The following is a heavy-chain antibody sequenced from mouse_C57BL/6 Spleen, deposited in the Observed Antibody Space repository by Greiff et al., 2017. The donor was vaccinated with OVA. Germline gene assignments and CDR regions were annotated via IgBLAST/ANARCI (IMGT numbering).Heavy chain of an antibody. CDR2: IWSGGST. Sequence: VKLMESGPGLVQPSQSLSITCTVSGFSLTSYGVHWVRQSPGKGLEWLGVIWSGGSTDYNAAFISRLSISKDNSKSQVFFKMNSLQADDTAIYYCARNRDGYYEGAMDYWGQGTSVTVSS. CDR1: GFSLTSYG. D-gene: IGHD2-3*01. CDR3: ARNRDGYYEGAMDY. V-gene: IGHV2-2*01. J-gene: IGHJ4*01.